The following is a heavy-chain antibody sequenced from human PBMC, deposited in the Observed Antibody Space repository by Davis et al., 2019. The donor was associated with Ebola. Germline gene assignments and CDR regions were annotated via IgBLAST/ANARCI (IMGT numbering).Heavy chain of an antibody. CDR3: ARGRYYVLRFLNFWFDP. CDR1: GGSFSGYY. Sequence: PSETLSLTCAVYGGSFSGYYWSWIRQPPGKGLEWIGEINHSGSTNYNPSLKSRVTISVDTSKNQFSLKLSSVTAADTAVYYCARGRYYVLRFLNFWFDPWGQGTLVTVSS. CDR2: INHSGST. D-gene: IGHD3-3*01. V-gene: IGHV4-34*01. J-gene: IGHJ5*02.